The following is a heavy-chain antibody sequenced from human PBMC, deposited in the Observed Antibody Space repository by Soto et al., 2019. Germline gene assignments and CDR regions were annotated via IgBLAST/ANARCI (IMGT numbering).Heavy chain of an antibody. CDR3: ARLVGNSWLDY. Sequence: PSETLSLTCTVSGGSISSYYWSWIRQPPGKGLEWIGYIYYSGSTNYNPSLKSRVTISVDTSKNQFSLKPSSVTAADTAVYYCARLVGNSWLDYWGQGTVVTVSS. CDR1: GGSISSYY. J-gene: IGHJ4*02. CDR2: IYYSGST. D-gene: IGHD6-13*01. V-gene: IGHV4-59*01.